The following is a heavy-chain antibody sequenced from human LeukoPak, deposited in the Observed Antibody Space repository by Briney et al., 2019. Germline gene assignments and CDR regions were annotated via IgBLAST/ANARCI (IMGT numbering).Heavy chain of an antibody. CDR1: GFTVSSNY. J-gene: IGHJ3*02. CDR3: ARATHESDAFDI. V-gene: IGHV3-53*01. D-gene: IGHD5-12*01. Sequence: GGSLRLSCAASGFTVSSNYMSWVRQAPGKGLEWVSVIYSGGSTYYADSVKGRFTISRDNSKNTLYLQMNSLRAEDTAVYYCARATHESDAFDIWGQGTMVTVSS. CDR2: IYSGGST.